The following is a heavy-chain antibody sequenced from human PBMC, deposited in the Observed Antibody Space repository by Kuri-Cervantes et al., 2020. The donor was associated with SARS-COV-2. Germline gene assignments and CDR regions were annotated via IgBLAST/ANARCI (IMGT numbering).Heavy chain of an antibody. D-gene: IGHD3-10*01. Sequence: GESLKISCAASGFTFSSYSMNWVRQAPGKGLEWVSYISSSGSTIYYADSVKGRFTISRDNAKNSLYLQMNSLRAEDTAVYYCARGSRVSLWFGPGAVDIWGRGTMVTVSS. CDR3: ARGSRVSLWFGPGAVDI. CDR1: GFTFSSYS. V-gene: IGHV3-48*04. CDR2: ISSSGSTI. J-gene: IGHJ3*02.